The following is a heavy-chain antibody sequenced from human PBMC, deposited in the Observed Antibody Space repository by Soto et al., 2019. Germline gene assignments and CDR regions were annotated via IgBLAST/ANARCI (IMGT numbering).Heavy chain of an antibody. J-gene: IGHJ3*02. D-gene: IGHD3-16*01. CDR3: ARDRVAGIWGDAFDI. V-gene: IGHV1-18*04. CDR1: GYTFTNHG. Sequence: QVQLVQSGAEVKKPGASVKVSCKTSGYTFTNHGINWVRQAPGQGLEWMGWINPYNANVNYAQKLQGRVTMTTDTSTSTASMDLRSLTSDDTAVYYCARDRVAGIWGDAFDIWGQATMVTVSS. CDR2: INPYNANV.